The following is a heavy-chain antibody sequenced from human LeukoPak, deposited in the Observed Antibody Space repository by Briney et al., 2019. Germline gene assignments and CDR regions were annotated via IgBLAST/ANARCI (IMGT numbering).Heavy chain of an antibody. V-gene: IGHV1-2*02. CDR2: INPKSGDT. CDR3: ATRSRLDY. CDR1: GYTFTDSY. J-gene: IGHJ4*02. D-gene: IGHD6-13*01. Sequence: ASVKVSCKASGYTFTDSYIHWVRQAPGQGLEFMGWINPKSGDTNYAQKFQGRVTMTRDTSISTAYMEVSRLTFDDTAVYYCATRSRLDYCGQGTLVTVSS.